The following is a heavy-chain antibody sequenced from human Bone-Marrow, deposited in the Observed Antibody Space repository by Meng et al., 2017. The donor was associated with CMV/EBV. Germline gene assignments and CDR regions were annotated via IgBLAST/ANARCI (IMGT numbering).Heavy chain of an antibody. CDR1: GFTFSDYY. J-gene: IGHJ6*02. CDR3: ARDAGYCSRNSRSCAHTGMDV. V-gene: IGHV3-11*01. D-gene: IGHD2-2*01. Sequence: GGSLRLSCAASGFTFSDYYMSWIRQAPGKGLEWVSYISSSGSTIYYADSVKGRFTISRDNAKNSLYLQMNSLRAEDTAVYYCARDAGYCSRNSRSCAHTGMDVWGQGTTVTVSS. CDR2: ISSSGSTI.